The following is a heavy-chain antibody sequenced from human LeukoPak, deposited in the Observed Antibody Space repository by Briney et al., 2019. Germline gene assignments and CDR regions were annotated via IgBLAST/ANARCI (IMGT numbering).Heavy chain of an antibody. D-gene: IGHD4-17*01. J-gene: IGHJ5*02. V-gene: IGHV1-2*02. CDR1: GYTFTGYY. CDR2: INPNSGGT. CDR3: ARDRATVTDGVWFDP. Sequence: ASVKVSCKASGYTFTGYYMHWVRQAPGQGLEWMGWINPNSGGTNYAQKFQGRVTMTSDTSISTAYMELSRLRSDDTAVYYCARDRATVTDGVWFDPWGQGTLVTVSS.